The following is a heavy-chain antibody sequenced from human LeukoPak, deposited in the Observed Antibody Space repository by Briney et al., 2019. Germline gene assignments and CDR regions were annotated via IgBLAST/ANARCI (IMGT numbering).Heavy chain of an antibody. CDR1: GGSISSTSYY. D-gene: IGHD6-6*01. CDR3: ARGSVAALRGY. V-gene: IGHV4-39*07. Sequence: SETLSLTCTVSGGSISSTSYYWGWIRQPPGKGLEWIGNIYYSGSTYYNPSLKSRVTISVDTSKNQFSLKLSSVTAADTAVYYCARGSVAALRGYWGQGTLVTVSS. CDR2: IYYSGST. J-gene: IGHJ4*02.